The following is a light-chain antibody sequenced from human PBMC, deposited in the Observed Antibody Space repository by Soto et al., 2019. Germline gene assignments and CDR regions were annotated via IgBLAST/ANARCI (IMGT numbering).Light chain of an antibody. CDR1: NSNIVGNY. Sequence: QSVLTPPPSASGTPGQRVTISCSGTNSNIVGNYVYWYQQLPGTAHKLLIFRNYPRLSGVPDRVSGSKSGTSASLTISGLRSDYEADYYCAAWDDSLGGHVVFGAGTKLTVL. V-gene: IGLV1-47*01. CDR2: RNY. CDR3: AAWDDSLGGHVV. J-gene: IGLJ2*01.